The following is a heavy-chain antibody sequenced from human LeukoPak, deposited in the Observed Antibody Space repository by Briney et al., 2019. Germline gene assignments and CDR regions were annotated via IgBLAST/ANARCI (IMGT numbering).Heavy chain of an antibody. Sequence: SETLSLTCTVSGASISSYYWSWFRRPPGKGLEWIAYIFPSGSINFHPSLKSRVSISVDGSKNNFSLDLSSVTAAGTAVYYCARRRDETATAAGYYHMDVWGKGTTVTVSS. J-gene: IGHJ6*03. CDR1: GASISSYY. V-gene: IGHV4-4*09. D-gene: IGHD3-22*01. CDR3: ARRRDETATAAGYYHMDV. CDR2: IFPSGSI.